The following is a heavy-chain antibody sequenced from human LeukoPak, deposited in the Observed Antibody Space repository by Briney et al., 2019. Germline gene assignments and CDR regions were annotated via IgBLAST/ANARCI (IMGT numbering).Heavy chain of an antibody. D-gene: IGHD1-26*01. CDR1: GGSISSYY. CDR2: IYYSGST. Sequence: SETLSLTCTVSGGSISSYYWSWIRQPPGKGLEWIGYIYYSGSTTYNPSPKSRVTISADTSKSQYSLKLRSVTAADTAVYYCARSASAWATFDYWGQGALVTVSS. CDR3: ARSASAWATFDY. J-gene: IGHJ4*02. V-gene: IGHV4-59*01.